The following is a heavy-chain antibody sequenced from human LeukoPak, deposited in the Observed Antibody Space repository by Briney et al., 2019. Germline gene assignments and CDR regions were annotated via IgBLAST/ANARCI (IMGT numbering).Heavy chain of an antibody. CDR2: INHSGST. V-gene: IGHV4-34*01. J-gene: IGHJ2*01. Sequence: SETLSLTCAVYGGSFSGYYWSWIRQPPGKGLEWIGKINHSGSTNYNPSLESRVTISVDTSKNQFSLKLSSVTAADTAVYYCARGHRHWYFDLWGRGTLVTVSS. CDR1: GGSFSGYY. CDR3: ARGHRHWYFDL.